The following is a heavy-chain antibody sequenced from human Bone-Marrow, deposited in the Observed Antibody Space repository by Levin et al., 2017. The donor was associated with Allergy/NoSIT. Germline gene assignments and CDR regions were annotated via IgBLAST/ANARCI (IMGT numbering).Heavy chain of an antibody. V-gene: IGHV4-30-4*01. CDR2: IYYSGST. D-gene: IGHD6-13*01. J-gene: IGHJ6*02. CDR3: ARESDVKAAADTYYYGMDV. Sequence: SETLSLTCTVSGGSISSGDYYWSWIRQPPGKGLEWIGYIYYSGSTYYNPSLKSRVTISVDTSKNQFSLKLSSVTAADTAVYYCARESDVKAAADTYYYGMDVWGQGTTVTVSS. CDR1: GGSISSGDYY.